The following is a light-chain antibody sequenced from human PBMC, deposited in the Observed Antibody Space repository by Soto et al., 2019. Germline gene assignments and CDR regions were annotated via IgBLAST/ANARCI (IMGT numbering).Light chain of an antibody. CDR1: SSDVGDYNY. J-gene: IGLJ2*01. CDR2: DVS. Sequence: QSALTQPTSVTGSTGQSITISCTGTSSDVGDYNYVSWYQQHPGKVPKLLIYDVSNRPSGVSYRFSGSKSGNTASLTISGLQAEDEADYYCSSFTSSTNTRAFGGGTQLTVL. CDR3: SSFTSSTNTRA. V-gene: IGLV2-14*01.